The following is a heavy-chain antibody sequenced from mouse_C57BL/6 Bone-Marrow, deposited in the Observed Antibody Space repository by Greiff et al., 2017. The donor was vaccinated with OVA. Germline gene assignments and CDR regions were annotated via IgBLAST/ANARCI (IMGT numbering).Heavy chain of an antibody. J-gene: IGHJ3*01. Sequence: VKLMESGPGLVQPSQSLSITCTVSGFSLTSYGVHWVRQSPGKGLEWLGVIWSGGSTDYNAAFISRLSISKDNSKSQVFFKMNSLQADDTAIYYCARAAYYSNYVGFAYWGQGTLVTVSA. D-gene: IGHD2-5*01. CDR3: ARAAYYSNYVGFAY. CDR1: GFSLTSYG. V-gene: IGHV2-2*01. CDR2: IWSGGST.